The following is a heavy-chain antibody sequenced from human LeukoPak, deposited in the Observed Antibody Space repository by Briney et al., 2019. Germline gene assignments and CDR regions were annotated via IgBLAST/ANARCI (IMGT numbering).Heavy chain of an antibody. D-gene: IGHD1-26*01. CDR1: GFTVSNNY. Sequence: GGSLRLSCAVSGFTVSNNYMNWVRQAPGKGLEWVSIIYSGGRTYYADSAKGRFTISRDIFKNTVYLQMNSLRAEDTAVYYCAREGATTAFDYWGQGTLVTVSS. V-gene: IGHV3-53*01. J-gene: IGHJ4*02. CDR3: AREGATTAFDY. CDR2: IYSGGRT.